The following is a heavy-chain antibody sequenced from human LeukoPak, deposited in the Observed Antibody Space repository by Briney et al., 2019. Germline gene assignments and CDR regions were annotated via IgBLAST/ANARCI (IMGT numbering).Heavy chain of an antibody. V-gene: IGHV4-39*01. CDR1: GGSISSSSYY. D-gene: IGHD5-12*01. J-gene: IGHJ3*02. CDR2: IYYSGST. Sequence: PSETLSLTCTVSGGSISSSSYYWGWIRQPPGKGLEWIGSIYYSGSTYYNPSLKSRVTISVDTSKNQFSLKLSSVTAADTAVYYCARQDSGYDSDAFDIWGQGTMVTVSS. CDR3: ARQDSGYDSDAFDI.